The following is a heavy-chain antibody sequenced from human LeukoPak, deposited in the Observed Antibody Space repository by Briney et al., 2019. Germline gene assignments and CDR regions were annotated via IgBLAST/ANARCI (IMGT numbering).Heavy chain of an antibody. Sequence: SETLPLTCSVSGGSISSSSYYWGWIRQPPGKGLEWIGSIYYSGNTYYNPSLKSRVTISVDTSKNQFSLKLSSVTAADTAVYYCARSYRYSYGFFDYWGQGTLVTVSS. CDR1: GGSISSSSYY. J-gene: IGHJ4*02. D-gene: IGHD5-18*01. V-gene: IGHV4-39*01. CDR3: ARSYRYSYGFFDY. CDR2: IYYSGNT.